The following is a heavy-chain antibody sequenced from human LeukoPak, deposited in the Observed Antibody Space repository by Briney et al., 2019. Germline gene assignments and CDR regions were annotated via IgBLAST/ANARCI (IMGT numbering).Heavy chain of an antibody. CDR2: MNPNSGNT. Sequence: EASVKFSCKASGYTFTIYDINWVRQATGQGLEWMGWMNPNSGNTGYAQKFQGRVTMTRNTSISTAYMELSSLRSEDTAAYYCARVEDSLYSSGWYSIGYWGQGTLVTVSS. CDR3: ARVEDSLYSSGWYSIGY. D-gene: IGHD6-19*01. V-gene: IGHV1-8*01. CDR1: GYTFTIYD. J-gene: IGHJ4*02.